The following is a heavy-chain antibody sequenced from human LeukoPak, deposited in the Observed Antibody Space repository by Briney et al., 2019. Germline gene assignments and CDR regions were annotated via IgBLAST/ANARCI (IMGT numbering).Heavy chain of an antibody. CDR1: GYTFTSYY. Sequence: ASVKVSCKASGYTFTSYYMHWVRQAPGQGLEWMGIINPSGGSTSYAQKFQGRVTMTRDTSTSTVYMALSSLRSEDTAVYYCARDMNYDSSGYGWENWGQGTLVTVSS. CDR2: INPSGGST. V-gene: IGHV1-46*01. D-gene: IGHD3-22*01. J-gene: IGHJ4*02. CDR3: ARDMNYDSSGYGWEN.